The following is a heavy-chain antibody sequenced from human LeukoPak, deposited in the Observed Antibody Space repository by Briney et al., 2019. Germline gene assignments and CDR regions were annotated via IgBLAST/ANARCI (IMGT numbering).Heavy chain of an antibody. J-gene: IGHJ4*02. V-gene: IGHV4-4*07. CDR1: GGSISSYY. D-gene: IGHD3-22*01. CDR3: ARRYYHSSGSYSFDY. CDR2: IYTSGST. Sequence: PSETLSLTCTVSGGSISSYYWSWIRQPAGKGLEWIGRIYTSGSTNYNPSLKSRVTMSVDTSKNQFSLKLSSVTAADTAVYYCARRYYHSSGSYSFDYWGQGTLVTVSS.